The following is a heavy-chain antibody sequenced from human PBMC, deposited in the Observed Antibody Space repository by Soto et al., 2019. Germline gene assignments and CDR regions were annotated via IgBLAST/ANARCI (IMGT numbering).Heavy chain of an antibody. J-gene: IGHJ4*02. CDR2: IYSSGST. V-gene: IGHV4-31*03. Sequence: QVQLQESGPGLVKPSQTLSLTCTVSGGSISSGGYYWSWIRQHPGKGLEWIGYIYSSGSTYYNPSLKSRVRXSXDXXKNLCSLQLSSVTAADTAVYYCARVMCGDCFSCDYWGQGTLVTVSS. D-gene: IGHD2-21*02. CDR1: GGSISSGGYY. CDR3: ARVMCGDCFSCDY.